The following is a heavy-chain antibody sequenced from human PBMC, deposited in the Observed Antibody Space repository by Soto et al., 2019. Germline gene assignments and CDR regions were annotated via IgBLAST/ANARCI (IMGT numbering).Heavy chain of an antibody. CDR3: AHRPLTYYSDTAGYLNWFDS. Sequence: SGPTLVNPTQTLTLTCPFSGFSVTTTGVGVAWIRQPPGKALEWLALIYWDDDKRYSPSLETRLTITKGTSKNQVVLTMTNMDPVDTATYFCAHRPLTYYSDTAGYLNWFDSWGQGILVTVS. J-gene: IGHJ5*01. D-gene: IGHD3-22*01. CDR1: GFSVTTTGVG. V-gene: IGHV2-5*02. CDR2: IYWDDDK.